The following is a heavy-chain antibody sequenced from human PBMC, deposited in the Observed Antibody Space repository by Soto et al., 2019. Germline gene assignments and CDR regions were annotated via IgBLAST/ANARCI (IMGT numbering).Heavy chain of an antibody. CDR1: GFSFSSYA. CDR2: ISGSDGST. CDR3: AKDRERDAWYEDY. Sequence: EVQLLESGGGLVQPGGSLRLSCLASGFSFSSYAMSWVRQAPGEGLEWISVISGSDGSTYYADSVKGRFPISRDDSKNTLYLQMNSLRAEDTAVYYCAKDRERDAWYEDYWGQGTLVTVSS. D-gene: IGHD6-13*01. V-gene: IGHV3-23*01. J-gene: IGHJ4*02.